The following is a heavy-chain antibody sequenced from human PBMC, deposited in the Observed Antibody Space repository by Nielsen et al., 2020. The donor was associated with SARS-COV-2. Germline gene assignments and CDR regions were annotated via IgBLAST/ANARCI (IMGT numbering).Heavy chain of an antibody. CDR3: TTGGITMVRGVMQY. CDR1: GFTFTRYG. D-gene: IGHD3-10*01. Sequence: GESLKISCAASGFTFTRYGMQWVRQAPGKGLEWVGRIKSKVDGGTTDYAGPVKGRFTISRDDSKNTLYLQMNSLKTEDTAVYYCTTGGITMVRGVMQYWGRGTWVTVS. V-gene: IGHV3-15*01. CDR2: IKSKVDGGTT. J-gene: IGHJ1*01.